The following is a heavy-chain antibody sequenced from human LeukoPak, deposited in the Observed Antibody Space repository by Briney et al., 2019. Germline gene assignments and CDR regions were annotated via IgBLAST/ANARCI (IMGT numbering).Heavy chain of an antibody. CDR1: GYSFTDYY. V-gene: IGHV1-2*02. Sequence: ASVKVSCKESGYSFTDYYMHCVRQAPGQGLEWMGWINPKSGDTKYAQKFQGRITMTRDTSISTSYMELSRLRSDDTAVYYCARERCTTAGCDKSFDSWGQGTLITVSS. CDR3: ARERCTTAGCDKSFDS. J-gene: IGHJ4*02. CDR2: INPKSGDT. D-gene: IGHD2-2*02.